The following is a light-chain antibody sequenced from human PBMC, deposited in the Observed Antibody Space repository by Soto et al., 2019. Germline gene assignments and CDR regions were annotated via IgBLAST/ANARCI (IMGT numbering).Light chain of an antibody. Sequence: EIEMTQSPATLSVSPGERATLSCRASQSVSSNLAWYQQKPGQAPRLLISGASARVTGIPVRFSGSGSGTDFTLTVSSLQSEDFAIYYCQQYNNWPLTFGGGTTVEIK. CDR2: GAS. CDR3: QQYNNWPLT. J-gene: IGKJ4*01. V-gene: IGKV3-15*01. CDR1: QSVSSN.